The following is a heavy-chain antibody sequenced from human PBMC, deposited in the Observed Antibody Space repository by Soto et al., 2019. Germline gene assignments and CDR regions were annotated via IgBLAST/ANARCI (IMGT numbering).Heavy chain of an antibody. CDR2: IYSGGTT. J-gene: IGHJ5*02. Sequence: EVQLVESGGGLVQPGGSLRLSCAASGFTVSSNYMSWVRQAPGKGVEWVSVIYSGGTTYYADSVKGRFTISRDNSKNTLYLQMNSLRAEDTAVYYCARNGDSSDYRGWFDPWGQGTLVTVSS. D-gene: IGHD3-22*01. V-gene: IGHV3-66*01. CDR1: GFTVSSNY. CDR3: ARNGDSSDYRGWFDP.